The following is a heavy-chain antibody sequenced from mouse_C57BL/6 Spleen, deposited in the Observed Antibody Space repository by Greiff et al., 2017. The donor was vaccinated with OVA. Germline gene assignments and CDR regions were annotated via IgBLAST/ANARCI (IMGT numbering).Heavy chain of an antibody. J-gene: IGHJ2*01. CDR2: IYPGSGST. Sequence: QVQLKQPGAELVKPGASVKMSCKASGYTFTSYWITWVKQRPGQGLEWIGDIYPGSGSTNYNEKFKSKATLTVDTSSSTAYMQLSSLTSEDSAVYYCAGRALTGRYFDYWGQGTTLTVSS. D-gene: IGHD4-1*01. V-gene: IGHV1-55*01. CDR1: GYTFTSYW. CDR3: AGRALTGRYFDY.